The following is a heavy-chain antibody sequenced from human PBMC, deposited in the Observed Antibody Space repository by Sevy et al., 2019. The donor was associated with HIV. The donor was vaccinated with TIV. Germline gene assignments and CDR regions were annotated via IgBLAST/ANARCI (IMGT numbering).Heavy chain of an antibody. J-gene: IGHJ4*02. CDR1: GGSISSGGYY. V-gene: IGHV4-31*03. Sequence: SETLSLTCTVSGGSISSGGYYWSWIRQHPGKGLEWIGYIYYSGSTYYNPSLKSRVTISVDTSKNQFSLKLSSVTAADTAVYYCARVNFEPPLEYSGSYSYYFDYWGQGTLVTVSS. CDR2: IYYSGST. CDR3: ARVNFEPPLEYSGSYSYYFDY. D-gene: IGHD1-26*01.